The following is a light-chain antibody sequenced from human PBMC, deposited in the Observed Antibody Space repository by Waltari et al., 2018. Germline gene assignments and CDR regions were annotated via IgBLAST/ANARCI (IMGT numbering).Light chain of an antibody. CDR2: SDD. V-gene: IGLV1-44*01. Sequence: QSVLTQPPSAPGNPGQRVLISCSGSNSNIGNSPGTGYQQLPGAAPTVLIYSDDLRPSGVPDRFSGAKSGTSASPAITGLQSEDEADYYCGCWDYRLNGILFGGGTRLTVL. J-gene: IGLJ2*01. CDR1: NSNIGNSP. CDR3: GCWDYRLNGIL.